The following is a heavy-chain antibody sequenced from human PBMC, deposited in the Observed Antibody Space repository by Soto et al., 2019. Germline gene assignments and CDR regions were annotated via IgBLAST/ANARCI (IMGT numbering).Heavy chain of an antibody. D-gene: IGHD6-19*01. CDR2: IIPIFGTA. CDR3: AREGSSSGSPRRGYYYYYYGMDV. CDR1: GGTFSSYA. Sequence: GASVKVSCKASGGTFSSYAISWVRQAPGQGLEWMGGIIPIFGTANYAQKFQGRVTITADESTSTAYMELSSLRSEDTAVYYCAREGSSSGSPRRGYYYYYYGMDVWGQGTTVTV. V-gene: IGHV1-69*13. J-gene: IGHJ6*02.